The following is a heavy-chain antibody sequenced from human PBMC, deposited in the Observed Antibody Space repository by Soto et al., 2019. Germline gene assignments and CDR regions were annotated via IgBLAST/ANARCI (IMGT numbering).Heavy chain of an antibody. CDR1: GGSVSGGSYY. CDR2: IYYSGST. J-gene: IGHJ5*02. V-gene: IGHV4-61*01. Sequence: SETLSLTCTVSGGSVSGGSYYWSWIRQPPGKGLEWIGYIYYSGSTNYNPFLKSRVTISVDTSKNQFSLKLSSVTAADTAVYYCAREGTVVRGVTPSFYGNWFDPWGQGTLVTVSS. D-gene: IGHD3-10*01. CDR3: AREGTVVRGVTPSFYGNWFDP.